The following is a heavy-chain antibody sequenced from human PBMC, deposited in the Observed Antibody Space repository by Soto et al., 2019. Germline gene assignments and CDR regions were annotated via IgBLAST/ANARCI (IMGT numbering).Heavy chain of an antibody. CDR2: IFSNDEK. Sequence: SGPTLVNPTETLTLTCTVSGFSLSNARMGVSWIRQPPGKALEWLAHIFSNDEKSYSTSLKSRLTISKDTSKSQVVLTMTNMDPVDTATYYCARISRLYSSGWYYYYGMDVWGQGTTVTVSS. CDR3: ARISRLYSSGWYYYYGMDV. J-gene: IGHJ6*02. D-gene: IGHD6-19*01. CDR1: GFSLSNARMG. V-gene: IGHV2-26*01.